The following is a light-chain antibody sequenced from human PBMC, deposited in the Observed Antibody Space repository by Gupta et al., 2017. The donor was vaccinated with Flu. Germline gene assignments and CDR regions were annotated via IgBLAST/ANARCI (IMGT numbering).Light chain of an antibody. J-gene: IGKJ1*01. Sequence: DIQMTQSPSSLSASVGDRVTITCRASQSIRTHLNWYQQRPGKAPKLLIYTASTLQSGVPSRFSGSGSGTDFTLTISSLQPEDFATYYCQQSSSILWTFGQGTKVEFK. V-gene: IGKV1-39*01. CDR3: QQSSSILWT. CDR1: QSIRTH. CDR2: TAS.